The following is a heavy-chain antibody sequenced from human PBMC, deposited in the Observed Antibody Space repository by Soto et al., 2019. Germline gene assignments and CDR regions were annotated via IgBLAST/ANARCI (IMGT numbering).Heavy chain of an antibody. D-gene: IGHD6-13*01. Sequence: QVQLQESGPELVKPSQTLSLTCTVSGGSISSGGYYWSWIRQHPGKGLEWIGYIYYSGSTYYNPSLKSRVTISVDTSKNQFSLKLSSVTAADTAVYYCARDGAAGDDYGMDVWGQGTTVTVSS. V-gene: IGHV4-31*03. CDR1: GGSISSGGYY. J-gene: IGHJ6*02. CDR3: ARDGAAGDDYGMDV. CDR2: IYYSGST.